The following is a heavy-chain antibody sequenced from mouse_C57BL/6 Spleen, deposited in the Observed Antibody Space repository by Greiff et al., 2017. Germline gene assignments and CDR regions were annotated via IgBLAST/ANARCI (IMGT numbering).Heavy chain of an antibody. D-gene: IGHD1-1*01. J-gene: IGHJ1*03. Sequence: QVQLQQSGAELVRPGASVTLSCKASGYTFTDYEMHWVKQTPVHGLEWIGAIAPETGGTAYNQKFKGKAILTADKSSSTAYMELRSLTSEDSAVYYCTRDYGSRYFDVWGTGTTVTVSS. V-gene: IGHV1-15*01. CDR1: GYTFTDYE. CDR3: TRDYGSRYFDV. CDR2: IAPETGGT.